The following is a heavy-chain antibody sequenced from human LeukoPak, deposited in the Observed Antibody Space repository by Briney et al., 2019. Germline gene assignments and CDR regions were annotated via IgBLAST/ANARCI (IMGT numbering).Heavy chain of an antibody. Sequence: GGSLRLSCAASGFTVSSNYMSWVRQAPGKGLEWVSLIYSGGSTYYADSVKGRFTISRDNLKNTLYLQMNSLRAEDTAVYYCARGPYDSSGYYLENWGQGTLVTVSS. D-gene: IGHD3-22*01. CDR2: IYSGGST. CDR3: ARGPYDSSGYYLEN. V-gene: IGHV3-53*01. CDR1: GFTVSSNY. J-gene: IGHJ4*02.